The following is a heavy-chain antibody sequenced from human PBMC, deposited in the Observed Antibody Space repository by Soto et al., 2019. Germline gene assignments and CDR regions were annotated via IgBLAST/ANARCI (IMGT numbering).Heavy chain of an antibody. CDR3: ARPHSSGWYDRYFDL. CDR1: GGSISRYY. J-gene: IGHJ2*01. CDR2: IYYSGST. V-gene: IGHV4-59*01. Sequence: QVQLQESGPGLVKPSETLSLTCTVSGGSISRYYWSWIRQPPGKGLEWIGYIYYSGSTNYNPSLKSRVTISVDTSKNQFSLKLSSVTAADTAVYYCARPHSSGWYDRYFDLWGRGTLVTVSS. D-gene: IGHD6-19*01.